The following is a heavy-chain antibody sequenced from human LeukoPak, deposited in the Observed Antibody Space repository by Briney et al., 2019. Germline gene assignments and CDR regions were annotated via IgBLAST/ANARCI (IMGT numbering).Heavy chain of an antibody. J-gene: IGHJ4*02. D-gene: IGHD3-3*01. CDR3: AKETLGLRFFPEGFDY. CDR2: ISGSGGST. CDR1: GFTFSSYA. Sequence: GGSLRLSCAASGFTFSSYAMSWVRQAPGKGLEWVSAISGSGGSTYYADSVKGRFTISRDNSKNTLYLQMNSLRAEDTAVYYCAKETLGLRFFPEGFDYWGQGTLVTVSS. V-gene: IGHV3-23*01.